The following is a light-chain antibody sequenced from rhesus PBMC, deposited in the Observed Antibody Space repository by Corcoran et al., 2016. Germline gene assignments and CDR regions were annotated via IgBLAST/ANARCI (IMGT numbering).Light chain of an antibody. CDR1: QGITND. V-gene: IGKV1-25*01. CDR2: EAS. CDR3: QHYYSTPYS. Sequence: DIQMTQSPSSLSASVGDRVTITCRASQGITNDFAWYQQKPGDTPKLLIYEASILQIGIPSRFSGRGAGTDFTLTISSLQSEDFATYYCQHYYSTPYSFGQGTKVEIK. J-gene: IGKJ2*01.